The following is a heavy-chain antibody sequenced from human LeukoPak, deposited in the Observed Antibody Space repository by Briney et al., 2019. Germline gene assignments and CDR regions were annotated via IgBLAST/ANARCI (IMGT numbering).Heavy chain of an antibody. CDR1: GGSISSYY. D-gene: IGHD6-19*01. CDR3: AATGGWYVVS. V-gene: IGHV4-59*04. CDR2: VHYSGSA. J-gene: IGHJ4*02. Sequence: PSETLSLTCTVSGGSISSYYWSWIRQPPGKGLEWIGYVHYSGSAWYDPSHKSRITLSVDTSKNLFSLNLSSVTGADTAVYYCAATGGWYVVSWGQGTLVTVSS.